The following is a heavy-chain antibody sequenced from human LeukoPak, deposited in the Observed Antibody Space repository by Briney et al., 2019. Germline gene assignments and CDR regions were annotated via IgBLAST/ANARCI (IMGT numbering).Heavy chain of an antibody. J-gene: IGHJ3*02. CDR2: IYSGGST. CDR3: ARGGVMATISGAFDI. V-gene: IGHV3-53*01. CDR1: GFTVSSNY. Sequence: GGSLRLSCAASGFTVSSNYMSWVRQAPGKGLEWVSVIYSGGSTYCADSVEGRFTISRDNSKNTLYLQMNSLRAEDTAVYYCARGGVMATISGAFDIWGQGTMVTVSS. D-gene: IGHD5-24*01.